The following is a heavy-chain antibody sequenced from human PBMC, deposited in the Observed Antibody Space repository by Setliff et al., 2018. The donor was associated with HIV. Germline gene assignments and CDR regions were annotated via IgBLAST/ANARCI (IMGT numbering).Heavy chain of an antibody. CDR3: ASDMRHLAPLGYYFDY. D-gene: IGHD2-15*01. CDR1: GGSFSGYY. V-gene: IGHV4-34*01. CDR2: IYYSEST. Sequence: TSETLSLTCAVYGGSFSGYYWSWIRQPPGKGLEWIGSIYYSESTSYNPSLKSRVTISVDTSKNQFSLKLGSVTAADTAVYYCASDMRHLAPLGYYFDYWGQGTLVTVSS. J-gene: IGHJ4*02.